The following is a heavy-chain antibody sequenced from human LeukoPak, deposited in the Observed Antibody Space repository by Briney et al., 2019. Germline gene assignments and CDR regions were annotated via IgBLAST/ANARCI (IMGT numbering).Heavy chain of an antibody. CDR1: GFTFDDYA. CDR2: ISWSSGSI. J-gene: IGHJ4*02. D-gene: IGHD6-19*01. Sequence: PGGSLRLSCAASGFTFDDYAMHWVRQAPGKGLEWVSGISWSSGSIGYADSVKGRFTISRDNAKNSLYLQMNSLRAEDMALYYCAKDLTGYSSGWFDYWGQGTLVTVSS. CDR3: AKDLTGYSSGWFDY. V-gene: IGHV3-9*03.